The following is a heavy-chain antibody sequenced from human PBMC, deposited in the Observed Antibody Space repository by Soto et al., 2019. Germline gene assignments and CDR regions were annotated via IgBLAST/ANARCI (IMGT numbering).Heavy chain of an antibody. CDR2: ISYDGSNK. J-gene: IGHJ4*02. CDR1: GFTFSSYG. D-gene: IGHD1-26*01. V-gene: IGHV3-30*18. Sequence: QVQLVESGGGVVQPGRSLRLSCAASGFTFSSYGMHWVRQAPGKGLEWVAVISYDGSNKYYADSVKGRFTISRDNSKNTLYLQMNSRRAEDTAVYYCAKESIGRWEQYGVGYFDYWGQGTLVTVSS. CDR3: AKESIGRWEQYGVGYFDY.